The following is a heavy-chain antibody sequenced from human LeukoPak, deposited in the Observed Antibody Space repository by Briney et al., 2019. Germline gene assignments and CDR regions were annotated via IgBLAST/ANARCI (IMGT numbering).Heavy chain of an antibody. CDR2: LRGNSAGI. CDR3: VKDDTFGI. CDR1: GFTFEDYP. J-gene: IGHJ3*02. Sequence: PGGSLRLSCTASGFTFEDYPMHWVRQAPGKGLEWVSGLRGNSAGIRYADSVQGRFTISRDNAQNSLYLQMNSLRIEDTALCYCVKDDTFGIWGQGTMVTVSS. V-gene: IGHV3-9*01.